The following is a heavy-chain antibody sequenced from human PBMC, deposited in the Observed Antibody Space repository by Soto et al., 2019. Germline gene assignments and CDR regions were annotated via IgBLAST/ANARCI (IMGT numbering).Heavy chain of an antibody. CDR2: IGGSGANT. D-gene: IGHD2-2*01. CDR1: GLTFPSYA. Sequence: LLESGGGLVQPGGSLRLSCAASGLTFPSYAMNWVRQAPGKGLEWVSAIGGSGANTYYADSVKGRFTISRDNSKNTVYLQTNSLRAEDTAVYYCAKGSSSTQYLNYYFYHMDVWGKGTTVSVSS. J-gene: IGHJ6*03. V-gene: IGHV3-23*01. CDR3: AKGSSSTQYLNYYFYHMDV.